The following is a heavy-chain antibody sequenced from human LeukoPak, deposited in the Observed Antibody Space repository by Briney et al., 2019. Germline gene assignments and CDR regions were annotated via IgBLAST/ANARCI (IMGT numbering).Heavy chain of an antibody. CDR2: ISSSSSYI. CDR3: ARVGIGELTALLDS. Sequence: GGSLRLSCAASGFTFSSYWMSWVRQAPGKGLEWVSSISSSSSYIYYADSVKGRFTISRDNAKNSLYLQMNSLRAEDTAVYYCARVGIGELTALLDSWGQGTLVTVSS. CDR1: GFTFSSYW. D-gene: IGHD3-10*01. J-gene: IGHJ4*02. V-gene: IGHV3-21*01.